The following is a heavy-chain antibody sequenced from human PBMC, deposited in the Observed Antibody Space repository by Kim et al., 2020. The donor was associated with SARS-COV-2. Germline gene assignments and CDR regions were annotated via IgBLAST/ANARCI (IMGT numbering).Heavy chain of an antibody. V-gene: IGHV3-21*01. CDR3: VRGGKYFDL. J-gene: IGHJ2*01. D-gene: IGHD3-10*01. Sequence: TYICYADSVNGRFTLSRDNAKNSLSLQMNSLRAEDAAVYYFVRGGKYFDLWGRGTLVTVSS. CDR2: TYI.